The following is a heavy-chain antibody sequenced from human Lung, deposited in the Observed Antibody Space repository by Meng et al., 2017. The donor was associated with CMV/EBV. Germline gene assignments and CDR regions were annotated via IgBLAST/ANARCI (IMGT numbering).Heavy chain of an antibody. V-gene: IGHV2-5*01. Sequence: TLTCTFSGFSLSTSGVGVGWIRQPPGKALEWLALIYWNDDKRYSPSLKSRLTITKDTSKNQVVLTMTNMDPVDTATYYCARGSYYFDYWGQGTLVTVSS. J-gene: IGHJ4*02. CDR1: GFSLSTSGVG. CDR3: ARGSYYFDY. D-gene: IGHD6-25*01. CDR2: IYWNDDK.